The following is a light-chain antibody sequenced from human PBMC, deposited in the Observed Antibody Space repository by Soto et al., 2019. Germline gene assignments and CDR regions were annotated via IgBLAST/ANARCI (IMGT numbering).Light chain of an antibody. V-gene: IGKV3-11*01. Sequence: EIVLTQSPAALSLSPGERATLSCRASQSVSNSLAWYQHKPGQAPRLLIYDVYCKPTDIPARFIGSGSGTDFTLTISGLEPEDFAVYYCQQRADWPLTFGGGTKVDIK. CDR3: QQRADWPLT. J-gene: IGKJ4*02. CDR1: QSVSNS. CDR2: DVY.